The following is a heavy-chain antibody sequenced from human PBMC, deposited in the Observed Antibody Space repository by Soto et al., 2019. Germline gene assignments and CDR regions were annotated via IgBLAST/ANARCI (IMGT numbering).Heavy chain of an antibody. CDR1: GGSISSGGYS. V-gene: IGHV4-30-2*03. CDR3: ARLNMVRGVIYYYYGMDV. D-gene: IGHD3-10*01. CDR2: IYHSGST. Sequence: SETLSLTCAVSGGSISSGGYSWSWIRQPPGKGLEWIGYIYHSGSTYYNPSLKSRVTISVDTSKNQFSLKLSSVTAADTAVYYCARLNMVRGVIYYYYGMDVWGQRTTVTVSS. J-gene: IGHJ6*02.